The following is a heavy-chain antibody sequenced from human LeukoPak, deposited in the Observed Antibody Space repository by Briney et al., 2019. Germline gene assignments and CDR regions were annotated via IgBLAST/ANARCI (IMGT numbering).Heavy chain of an antibody. V-gene: IGHV1-24*01. J-gene: IGHJ4*02. CDR1: GYTLTELS. CDR2: FDPEDGET. Sequence: GASVKVSCKVSGYTLTELSMHWVRQAPGKGHEWMGGFDPEDGETIYAQKFQGRVTMTEDTSTDTAYMELSSLRSEDTAVYYCATGLSYYGSGILGYWGQGTLVTVSS. D-gene: IGHD3-10*01. CDR3: ATGLSYYGSGILGY.